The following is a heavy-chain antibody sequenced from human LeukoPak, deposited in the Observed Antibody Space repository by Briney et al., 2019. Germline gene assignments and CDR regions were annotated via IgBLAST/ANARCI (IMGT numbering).Heavy chain of an antibody. Sequence: RGALRLSCAASGLTFSRYSMNWVRQAPGKGLEWVSYISSSSSTMYYADSVKGRFTISRDNAKNSLYLQMNSLRAEDTAVYYCARDRGPYSSGWPFDYWGQGPWSPSPQ. V-gene: IGHV3-48*01. CDR1: GLTFSRYS. CDR3: ARDRGPYSSGWPFDY. J-gene: IGHJ4*02. D-gene: IGHD6-19*01. CDR2: ISSSSSTM.